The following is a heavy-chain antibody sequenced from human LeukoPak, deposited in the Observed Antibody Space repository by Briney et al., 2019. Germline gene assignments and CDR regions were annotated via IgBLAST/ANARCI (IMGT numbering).Heavy chain of an antibody. J-gene: IGHJ4*02. Sequence: PGGSLRLSCAASGFTFTTNAMSWVRQAPGKGLEWVSAVSGSGGDTYYAGSVKGRFTISRDNSKNTLYLQMNSLRAEDTAVYYCAKDYKAGDGYWDFDHWGQGIQVTVSS. V-gene: IGHV3-23*01. CDR3: AKDYKAGDGYWDFDH. CDR2: VSGSGGDT. D-gene: IGHD5-24*01. CDR1: GFTFTTNA.